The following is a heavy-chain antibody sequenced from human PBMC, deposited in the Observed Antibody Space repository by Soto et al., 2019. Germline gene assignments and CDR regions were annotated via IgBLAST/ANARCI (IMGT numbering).Heavy chain of an antibody. Sequence: RSLTCAVYGGSFSGYYWSWIRQPPGKGLEWIGEINHSGSTNYNPSLKSRVTISVDTSKNQFSLKLSSVTAADTAVYYCARAKTRGYSYGQIYYYYGMDVWGQGTTVTVSS. V-gene: IGHV4-34*01. CDR1: GGSFSGYY. D-gene: IGHD5-18*01. CDR2: INHSGST. J-gene: IGHJ6*02. CDR3: ARAKTRGYSYGQIYYYYGMDV.